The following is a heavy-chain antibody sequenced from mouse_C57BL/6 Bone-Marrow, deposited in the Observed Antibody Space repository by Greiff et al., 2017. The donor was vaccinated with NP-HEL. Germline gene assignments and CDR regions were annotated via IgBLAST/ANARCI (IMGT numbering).Heavy chain of an antibody. CDR2: IYPRSGNT. D-gene: IGHD3-3*01. V-gene: IGHV1-81*01. CDR1: GYTFTSYG. Sequence: VQLQQSGAELARPGASVKLSCKASGYTFTSYGISWVKQRTGQGLKWIGEIYPRSGNTYYNEKFKGKATLTADKSSSTAYMELRSLTSEDSAVYFCARGGRYWYFDVWGTGTTVTVSS. CDR3: ARGGRYWYFDV. J-gene: IGHJ1*03.